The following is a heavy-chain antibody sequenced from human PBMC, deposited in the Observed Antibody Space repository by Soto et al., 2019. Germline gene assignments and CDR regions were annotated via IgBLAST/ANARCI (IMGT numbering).Heavy chain of an antibody. Sequence: QVQLVQSGAEVKKPGSSVKVCCKASGGTFSSYAISWVRQAPGQGLEWMGGIIPIFGTANYAQKFQGRVTITADESTSTAYMELSSLRSEDTAVYYCAREGPRGYCSGGSCHYDAFDIWGQGTMVTVSS. CDR2: IIPIFGTA. CDR1: GGTFSSYA. V-gene: IGHV1-69*01. J-gene: IGHJ3*02. D-gene: IGHD2-15*01. CDR3: AREGPRGYCSGGSCHYDAFDI.